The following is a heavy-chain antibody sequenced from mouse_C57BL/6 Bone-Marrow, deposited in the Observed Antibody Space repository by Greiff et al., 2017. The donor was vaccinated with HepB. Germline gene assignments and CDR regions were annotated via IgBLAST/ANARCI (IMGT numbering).Heavy chain of an antibody. J-gene: IGHJ3*01. V-gene: IGHV1-72*01. Sequence: QVQLQQPGAELVKPGASVKLSCKASGYTFTSYWMHWVKQRPGRGLEWIGRIDPNSGGTKYNEKVKSKATLTVDKPSSTAYMQLSSLTSEDSAVYYCARKIEEFITTVEAWFAYWGQGTLVTVSA. CDR3: ARKIEEFITTVEAWFAY. D-gene: IGHD1-1*01. CDR2: IDPNSGGT. CDR1: GYTFTSYW.